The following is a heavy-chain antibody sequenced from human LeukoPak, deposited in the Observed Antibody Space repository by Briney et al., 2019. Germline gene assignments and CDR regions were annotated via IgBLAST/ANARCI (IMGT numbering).Heavy chain of an antibody. CDR2: IYSGGNT. CDR1: GFTVSSNY. Sequence: GGSLRLSCAASGFTVSSNYMIWVRQAPGKGLEWVSVIYSGGNTYDADSVKGRFTISRDNSKNTLYLQMNSLRAEDTAVYYCARAAYDYGGNPFDCWGQGTLVTVSS. V-gene: IGHV3-66*01. CDR3: ARAAYDYGGNPFDC. D-gene: IGHD4-23*01. J-gene: IGHJ4*02.